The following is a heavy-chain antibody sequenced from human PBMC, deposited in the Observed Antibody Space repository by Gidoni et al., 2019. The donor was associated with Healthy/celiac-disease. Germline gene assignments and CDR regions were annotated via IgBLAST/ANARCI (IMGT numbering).Heavy chain of an antibody. CDR1: GGSFSGYY. CDR2: INHSGST. Sequence: QVQLQQWGAGLLKPSETLSLTCAVYGGSFSGYYWSWIRQPPGKGLEWIGEINHSGSTNYNPSLKSRVTISVDTSKNQFSLKLSSVTAADTAVYYCASSLCCYDYGDYRGVGYWGQGTLVTVSS. V-gene: IGHV4-34*01. D-gene: IGHD4-17*01. J-gene: IGHJ4*02. CDR3: ASSLCCYDYGDYRGVGY.